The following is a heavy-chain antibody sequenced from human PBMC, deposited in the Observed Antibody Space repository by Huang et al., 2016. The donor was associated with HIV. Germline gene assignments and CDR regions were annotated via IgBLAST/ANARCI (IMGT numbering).Heavy chain of an antibody. CDR2: FYCRGCT. J-gene: IGHJ4*02. D-gene: IGHD3-3*01. V-gene: IGHV4-39*01. Sequence: QLHLQESGPGLVKPSETLSLICTVSGGSISNSEYYWGWIRQSPGKGVEWIGSFYCRGCTSYNPSLKSRVSISMDMYKNEFSLRLRSLTAADSAIYYCARHCPLQYRDLWTGFSYYFDFLGQGSPVTVSS. CDR1: GGSISNSEYY. CDR3: ARHCPLQYRDLWTGFSYYFDF.